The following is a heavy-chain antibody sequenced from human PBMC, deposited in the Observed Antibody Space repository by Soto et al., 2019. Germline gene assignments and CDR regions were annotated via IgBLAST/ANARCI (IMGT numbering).Heavy chain of an antibody. J-gene: IGHJ5*02. Sequence: GGPLRLSCAASGFTFSSYAMSWVRKAPGKGLEWVSGISGSGGSTSYADSVKGRFTISRDNSKKTLYLQMNSLRAEDTAVYYCANAMSPGFDPWGQGTLVTVSS. CDR2: ISGSGGST. CDR3: ANAMSPGFDP. V-gene: IGHV3-23*01. CDR1: GFTFSSYA.